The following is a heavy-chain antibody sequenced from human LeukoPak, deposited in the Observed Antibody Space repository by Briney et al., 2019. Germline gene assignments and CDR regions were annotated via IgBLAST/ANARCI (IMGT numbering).Heavy chain of an antibody. J-gene: IGHJ5*02. CDR3: AEGRILVRGVIAT. D-gene: IGHD3-10*01. CDR1: GFTFSSYA. V-gene: IGHV3-23*01. Sequence: GGSLRLSCAASGFTFSSYAMSWVRQAPGKGLEWVSAISGSGGSTYYADSVKGRFTISRDNSKNTLYLQMNSLRAEDTAVYYCAEGRILVRGVIATWGQGTLVTVSS. CDR2: ISGSGGST.